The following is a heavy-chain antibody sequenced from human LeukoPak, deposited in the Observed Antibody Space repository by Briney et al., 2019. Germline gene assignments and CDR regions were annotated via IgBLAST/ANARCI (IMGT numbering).Heavy chain of an antibody. CDR1: GFTFSSYS. Sequence: GGSLRLSCAASGFTFSSYSMNWVRQAPGKGLEWVSSISSSSSYIYYADSVKVRFTNSRDNAKNSLYLQMNSLRAEDTAVYYCARDSDFWSGYLNYYYYYGVDVWGQGTTVTVSS. CDR2: ISSSSSYI. D-gene: IGHD3-3*01. CDR3: ARDSDFWSGYLNYYYYYGVDV. V-gene: IGHV3-21*01. J-gene: IGHJ6*02.